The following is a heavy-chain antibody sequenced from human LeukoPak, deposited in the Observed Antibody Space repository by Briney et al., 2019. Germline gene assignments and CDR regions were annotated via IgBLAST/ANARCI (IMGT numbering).Heavy chain of an antibody. CDR1: GYSISRGYY. V-gene: IGHV4-38-2*01. CDR2: IYHTGST. Sequence: PSETLSLTCVVSGYSISRGYYWAWIRQPPGKGLEWIGTIYHTGSTYYTPSLGSRVTISVDTSKNEFSLNLNSVTAADTAVYYCARAGWIITSGIDYWGQGALVTVSS. J-gene: IGHJ4*02. D-gene: IGHD3-10*01. CDR3: ARAGWIITSGIDY.